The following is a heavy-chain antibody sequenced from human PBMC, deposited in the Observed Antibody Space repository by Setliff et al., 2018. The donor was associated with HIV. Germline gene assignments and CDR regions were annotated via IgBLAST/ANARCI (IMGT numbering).Heavy chain of an antibody. CDR3: ARQGGYSGYGFYYYYYYMDV. J-gene: IGHJ6*03. D-gene: IGHD5-12*01. CDR1: GGSISSNSYH. CDR2: IYYSGST. Sequence: PSETLSLTCTVSGGSISSNSYHWGWIRQPPGKGLEWIGSIYYSGSTYYNPSLKSRVTISVDTSKNQFSLKLSSVTAADTAVYYCARQGGYSGYGFYYYYYYMDVWGKGTTVTVSS. V-gene: IGHV4-39*01.